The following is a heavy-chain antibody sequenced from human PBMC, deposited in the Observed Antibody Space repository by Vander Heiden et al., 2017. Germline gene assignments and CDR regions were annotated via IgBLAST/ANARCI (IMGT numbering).Heavy chain of an antibody. CDR2: ISSSSSTI. CDR1: GFTFSSYS. CDR3: ARELWFGELLVGQGADY. Sequence: EVQLVESGGGLVQPGGSLRLSCAAYGFTFSSYSMNWVRQAPGKGLEWVSYISSSSSTIYYADSVKGRFTISRDNAKNSLYLQMNSLRDEDTAVYYCARELWFGELLVGQGADYWGQGTLVTVSS. J-gene: IGHJ4*02. V-gene: IGHV3-48*02. D-gene: IGHD3-10*01.